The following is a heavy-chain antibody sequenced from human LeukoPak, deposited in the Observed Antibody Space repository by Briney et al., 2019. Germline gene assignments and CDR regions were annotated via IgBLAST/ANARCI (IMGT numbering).Heavy chain of an antibody. V-gene: IGHV3-20*04. CDR3: ASGGIYYGAAFDF. D-gene: IGHD1-26*01. J-gene: IGHJ4*02. CDR2: INWNGGST. CDR1: GFTFSSYA. Sequence: GGSLRLSCAASGFTFSSYAMSWVRQAPGKGLEWVSGINWNGGSTGYADSVKGRFTISRDNAKNSLYLQMNSLRAEDTALYYCASGGIYYGAAFDFWGQGTLVTVSS.